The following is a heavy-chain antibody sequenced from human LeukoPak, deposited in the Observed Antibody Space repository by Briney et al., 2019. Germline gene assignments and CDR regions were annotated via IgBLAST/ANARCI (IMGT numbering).Heavy chain of an antibody. CDR2: IYYSGST. Sequence: SETLSLTCTVSGGSISGYYWSWIRQPPGKGLEWIGYIYYSGSTNYNPSLKSRVTISVDTSKNQFSLKLSSVTAADTAVYYCARDQKDAFDIWGQGTMVTVSS. CDR1: GGSISGYY. J-gene: IGHJ3*02. CDR3: ARDQKDAFDI. V-gene: IGHV4-59*01.